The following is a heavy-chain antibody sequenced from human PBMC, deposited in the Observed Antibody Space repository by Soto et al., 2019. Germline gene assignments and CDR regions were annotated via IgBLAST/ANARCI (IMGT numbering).Heavy chain of an antibody. Sequence: PGESLKISCKGSGYSFSTYWTGWVRQMPGKGLEWIGVIYPDDSETRYSPSFQGQVTISAAKSITTVFLQWSSLRASDTAMYYCARQIYDSDSGPNFQYYFDSWGQGTLVTVSS. CDR2: IYPDDSET. J-gene: IGHJ4*02. CDR3: ARQIYDSDSGPNFQYYFDS. V-gene: IGHV5-51*01. D-gene: IGHD3-22*01. CDR1: GYSFSTYW.